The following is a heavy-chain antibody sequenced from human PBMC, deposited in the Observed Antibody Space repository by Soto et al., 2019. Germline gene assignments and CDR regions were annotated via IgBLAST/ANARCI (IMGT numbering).Heavy chain of an antibody. CDR3: ARSQTTVTSYDY. J-gene: IGHJ4*02. D-gene: IGHD4-17*01. Sequence: ETLSLTCTVSGGSISSYYWSWIRQPPGKGLEWIGYIYYIGSTNYNPSLKSRVTISVDTSKIQFSLKLSSVTAADTAVYYCARSQTTVTSYDYWGQGTLVTVSS. V-gene: IGHV4-59*12. CDR1: GGSISSYY. CDR2: IYYIGST.